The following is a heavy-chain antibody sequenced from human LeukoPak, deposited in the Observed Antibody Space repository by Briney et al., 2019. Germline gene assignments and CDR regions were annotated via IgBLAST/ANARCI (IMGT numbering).Heavy chain of an antibody. J-gene: IGHJ4*02. CDR3: ARDFGVKSDY. V-gene: IGHV1-18*01. Sequence: SAKASSQASNYTFTRHDISRVPHTPGPGLEWMGWRNPSSGNKGYAQKLQGRVTMTTDTSTSTAYMELRSLRSDDTAVYYCARDFGVKSDYWGQGTLVTVSS. CDR2: RNPSSGNK. D-gene: IGHD3-16*01. CDR1: NYTFTRHD.